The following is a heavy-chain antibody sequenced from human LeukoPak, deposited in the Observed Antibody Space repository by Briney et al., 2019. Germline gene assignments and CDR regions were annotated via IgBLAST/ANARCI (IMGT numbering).Heavy chain of an antibody. CDR1: GYTFTGYY. J-gene: IGHJ6*03. CDR2: ITPNRGGT. Sequence: ASVKVSCKASGYTFTGYYMHWVRQAPGQGLEWMGGITPNRGGTNYAQKFQGRVTMTRDTSISTAYMELSRLRSDDTAVYYCARDRVNVGATSLDYYYYMDVWGKGTTVTISS. D-gene: IGHD1-26*01. CDR3: ARDRVNVGATSLDYYYYMDV. V-gene: IGHV1-2*02.